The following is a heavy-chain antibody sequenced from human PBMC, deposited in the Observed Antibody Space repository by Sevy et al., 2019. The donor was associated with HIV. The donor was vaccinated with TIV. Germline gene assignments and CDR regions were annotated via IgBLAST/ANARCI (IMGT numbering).Heavy chain of an antibody. CDR3: AIGQYLYPLLNGDAFDI. Sequence: GESLKISCAASGFTFSSYAMSWVRQAPGKGLEWVSAISGSGGSTYYADSVKGRFTISRDNSKNTLYLQMNSLRAEDTAVYYCAIGQYLYPLLNGDAFDIWGQGTMVTVSS. J-gene: IGHJ3*02. CDR2: ISGSGGST. V-gene: IGHV3-23*01. CDR1: GFTFSSYA. D-gene: IGHD2-2*01.